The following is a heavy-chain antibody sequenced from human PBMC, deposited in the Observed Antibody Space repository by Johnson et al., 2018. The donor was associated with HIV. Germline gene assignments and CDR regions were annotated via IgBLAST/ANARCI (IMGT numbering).Heavy chain of an antibody. CDR3: ARARTTVTILDAVDI. CDR2: ISCKGGST. D-gene: IGHD4-17*01. Sequence: VQLVESGGGLVQPGRSLRLSCAASGFTLDDYAMHWVRQAPGKGLEWVSGISCKGGSTYYANSVKGRFTISRDNSKNTLYLQMGSLRAEDMAVYYCARARTTVTILDAVDIWGQGTMVTVSS. J-gene: IGHJ3*02. V-gene: IGHV3-64*01. CDR1: GFTLDDYA.